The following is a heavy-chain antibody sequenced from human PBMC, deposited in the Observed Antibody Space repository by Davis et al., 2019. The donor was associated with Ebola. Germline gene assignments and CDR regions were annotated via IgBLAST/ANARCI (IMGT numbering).Heavy chain of an antibody. CDR3: AGIRLVLGYYYYGMDV. J-gene: IGHJ6*02. Sequence: ASVTVSCKASEYTFTNYAMHWVRQAPGQRLEWMGWINAGNGNTKYSQKFQGRVAITRDTSANTAYMELSSLRSEDTAVYYCAGIRLVLGYYYYGMDVWGQGTTVTVS. V-gene: IGHV1-3*01. D-gene: IGHD6-19*01. CDR1: EYTFTNYA. CDR2: INAGNGNT.